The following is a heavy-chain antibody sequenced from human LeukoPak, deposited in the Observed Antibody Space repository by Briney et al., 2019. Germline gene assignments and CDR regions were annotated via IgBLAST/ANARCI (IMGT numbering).Heavy chain of an antibody. CDR1: GGSISSYY. CDR2: IYYSGST. CDR3: ARAGCSSTSCFPYYDFWSGYYTGNPPNAFDI. Sequence: SETLSLTCTVSGGSISSYYWSWIRQPAGKGLEWIGRIYYSGSTNYNPSLKSRVTISVDTSKNQFSLKLSSVTAADTAVYYCARAGCSSTSCFPYYDFWSGYYTGNPPNAFDIWGQGTMVTVSS. V-gene: IGHV4-4*07. J-gene: IGHJ3*02. D-gene: IGHD3-3*01.